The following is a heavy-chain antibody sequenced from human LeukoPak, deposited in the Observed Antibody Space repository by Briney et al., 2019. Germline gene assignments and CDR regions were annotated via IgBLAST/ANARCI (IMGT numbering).Heavy chain of an antibody. V-gene: IGHV3-23*01. CDR1: GFTSNSYA. CDR2: VSGSGGAT. J-gene: IGHJ6*03. D-gene: IGHD1-1*01. Sequence: GSLRISCSASGFTSNSYAMIWVRRAPAMGLEWLSYVSGSGGATYYAASVKGRFTISRDNSKNTVYLQMGSLRAEDTAVYYCAKNRVGTYKYYIDVWGNGTTVTVSS. CDR3: AKNRVGTYKYYIDV.